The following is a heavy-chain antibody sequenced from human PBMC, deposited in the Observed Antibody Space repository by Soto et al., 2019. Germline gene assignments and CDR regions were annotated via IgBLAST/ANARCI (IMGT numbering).Heavy chain of an antibody. D-gene: IGHD4-17*01. Sequence: QVQLVQSGAEVKKPGASVKVSCKASGYAFTSHYMHWVRQAPGQGLEWMGIINPSGGSTNYAQKXXXXXTVTSDXXXXXXXXXXSGLXXXXXXXXXXATARYYGXXXXXXXWGQ. CDR3: ATARYYGXXXXXXX. CDR2: INPSGGST. V-gene: IGHV1-46*01. CDR1: GYAFTSHY. J-gene: IGHJ1*01.